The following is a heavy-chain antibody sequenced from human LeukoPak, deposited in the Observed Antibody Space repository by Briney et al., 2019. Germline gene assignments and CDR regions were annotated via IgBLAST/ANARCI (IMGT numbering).Heavy chain of an antibody. CDR2: ISYDGSNK. CDR3: ARDRTSSSSWSLYYYYYGMDV. J-gene: IGHJ6*02. D-gene: IGHD6-13*01. CDR1: GFTFSSYG. Sequence: GRSLRLSCAASGFTFSSYGMHWVRQAPGKGLEWVAVISYDGSNKYYADSVKGRFTISRDNSKNTLYLQMNSLRAEDTAVYYCARDRTSSSSWSLYYYYYGMDVWGQGTTVTVSS. V-gene: IGHV3-30*03.